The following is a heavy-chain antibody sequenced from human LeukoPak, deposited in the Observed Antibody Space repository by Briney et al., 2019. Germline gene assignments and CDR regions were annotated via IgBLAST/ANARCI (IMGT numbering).Heavy chain of an antibody. CDR1: GGSVSSGDYY. Sequence: SQTLSLTCSVSGGSVSSGDYYWSWIRQPPGKGLEWIGYIYYSGSTYYNPSLKSRVTISVETSKNQFSLRLSSVTAADTAVYYCARVYYDSSNYYYVLSWGQGTLVTVSS. J-gene: IGHJ4*02. CDR3: ARVYYDSSNYYYVLS. D-gene: IGHD3-22*01. CDR2: IYYSGST. V-gene: IGHV4-30-4*08.